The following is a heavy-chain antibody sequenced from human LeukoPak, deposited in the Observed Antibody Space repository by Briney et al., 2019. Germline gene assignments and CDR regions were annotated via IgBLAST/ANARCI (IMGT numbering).Heavy chain of an antibody. D-gene: IGHD5-12*01. V-gene: IGHV3-74*01. CDR1: GFTFSSDW. CDR2: LNSDGSIT. Sequence: GGSLRLSCAASGFTFSSDWMHWVRQAPGKGLVWVSRLNSDGSITNYADSVKGRFTISRDNAKNTLYLQMNSLRADDTAVYYCARGSGYAVFDIWGQGTMVPVSS. J-gene: IGHJ3*02. CDR3: ARGSGYAVFDI.